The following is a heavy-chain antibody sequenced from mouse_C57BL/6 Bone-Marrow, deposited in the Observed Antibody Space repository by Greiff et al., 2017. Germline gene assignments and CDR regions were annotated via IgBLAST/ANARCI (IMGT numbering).Heavy chain of an antibody. Sequence: EVMLVESGAELVRPGASVKLSCTASGFNIKDDYMHWVKQRPEQGLEWIGWIDPENGDTEYASKFQGKATITADTASNTAYLQLSSLTSEDTAVYYCTTTVVAFDYWGQGTTLTVSS. CDR1: GFNIKDDY. D-gene: IGHD1-1*01. V-gene: IGHV14-4*01. J-gene: IGHJ2*01. CDR3: TTTVVAFDY. CDR2: IDPENGDT.